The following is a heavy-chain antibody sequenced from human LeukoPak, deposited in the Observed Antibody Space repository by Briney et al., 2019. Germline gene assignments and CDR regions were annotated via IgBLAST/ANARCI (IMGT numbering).Heavy chain of an antibody. V-gene: IGHV1-18*01. J-gene: IGHJ4*01. Sequence: ASVKVSCKASGYTFTSYGISWVRQAPGQGLEWMGWISAYNGNTNYAQKLQGRVTMTTDTSTSTAYMELRSLRSDDTAVYYCARDHFVRSMXTXXGXXXXXYWGXXXLXTVSS. D-gene: IGHD3-16*01. CDR3: ARDHFVRSMXTXXGXXXXXY. CDR2: ISAYNGNT. CDR1: GYTFTSYG.